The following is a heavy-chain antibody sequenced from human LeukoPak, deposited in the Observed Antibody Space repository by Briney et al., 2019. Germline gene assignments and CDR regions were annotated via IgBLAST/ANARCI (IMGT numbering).Heavy chain of an antibody. J-gene: IGHJ5*02. D-gene: IGHD2-15*01. CDR3: ARDSAVSRNWFDP. V-gene: IGHV1-69*04. CDR2: IIPILGIA. CDR1: GGTFISYA. Sequence: SVKVSCKASGGTFISYAISWVRQAPGQGLEWMGRIIPILGIANYAQKFQGRVTTTADKSTSTAYMELSSQRSEDTAVYYCARDSAVSRNWFDPWGQGTLVTVSS.